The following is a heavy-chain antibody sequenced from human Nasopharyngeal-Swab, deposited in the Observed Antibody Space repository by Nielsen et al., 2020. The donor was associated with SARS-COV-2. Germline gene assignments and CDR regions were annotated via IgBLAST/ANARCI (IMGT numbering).Heavy chain of an antibody. Sequence: LRLSCTASGGSISSGGYYWSWIRQHPGKGLEWIGYIYYSGSTYYNPSLKSRVTISVDTSKNQFSLKLSSVTAADTAVYYCARGGYSSGWYRFFDYWGQGTLVTVSS. CDR1: GGSISSGGYY. V-gene: IGHV4-31*03. J-gene: IGHJ4*02. CDR3: ARGGYSSGWYRFFDY. CDR2: IYYSGST. D-gene: IGHD6-19*01.